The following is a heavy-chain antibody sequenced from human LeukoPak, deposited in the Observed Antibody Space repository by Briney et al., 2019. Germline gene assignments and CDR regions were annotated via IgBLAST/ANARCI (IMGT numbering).Heavy chain of an antibody. V-gene: IGHV3-23*01. Sequence: GGSLRLSCAVSGFTFSSYAMSWVRQAPGKGLEWVSAISGSGDSTYYADSVKGQFTISRDNSKNTLYLQMNSLRAEDTAFYYCAKDRGRRDGYNLNYFDYWGQGTLVTVSS. D-gene: IGHD5-24*01. J-gene: IGHJ4*02. CDR3: AKDRGRRDGYNLNYFDY. CDR1: GFTFSSYA. CDR2: ISGSGDST.